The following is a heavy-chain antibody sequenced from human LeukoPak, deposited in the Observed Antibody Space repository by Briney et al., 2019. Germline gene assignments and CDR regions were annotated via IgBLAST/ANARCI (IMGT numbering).Heavy chain of an antibody. Sequence: ASVEVSCKASGYTFTGYYMHWVRQAPGQGLEWMGWINPNSGGTNYAQKFQGRVTMTRNTSISTAYMELSRLRSDDTAVFYCARGEDSYDSSGYWGQGTLVTVSS. CDR3: ARGEDSYDSSGY. V-gene: IGHV1-2*02. CDR2: INPNSGGT. CDR1: GYTFTGYY. J-gene: IGHJ4*02. D-gene: IGHD3-22*01.